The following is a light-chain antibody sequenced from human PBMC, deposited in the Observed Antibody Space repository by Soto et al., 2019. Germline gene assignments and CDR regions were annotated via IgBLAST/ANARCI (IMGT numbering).Light chain of an antibody. CDR3: SSYAGSNVI. CDR1: NSDVGGYEY. J-gene: IGLJ2*01. V-gene: IGLV2-8*01. Sequence: QSALTQPPSASGSPGQSVTISCTGTNSDVGGYEYVSWYQQHPGKAPKLMIYEVSKRPSGVPDRFSGSKSVNTASLTVSGLQPEDDADYYCSSYAGSNVIFGGGTKLTVL. CDR2: EVS.